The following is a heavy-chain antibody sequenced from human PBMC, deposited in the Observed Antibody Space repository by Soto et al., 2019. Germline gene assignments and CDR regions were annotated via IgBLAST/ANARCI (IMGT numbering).Heavy chain of an antibody. V-gene: IGHV5-51*01. CDR1: GYIVTTYW. D-gene: IGHD2-21*01. Sequence: PGASLKISCQGSGYIVTTYWSGWVRQMPGKGLEWMGITYPGDSDTKYSPSFQGQVTISADKSINTAYLQWSSLNASDTAMYYWATGPEIVLFEVRAPTKTVSAVWGQGTTVPGSS. CDR2: TYPGDSDT. CDR3: ATGPEIVLFEVRAPTKTVSAV. J-gene: IGHJ6*02.